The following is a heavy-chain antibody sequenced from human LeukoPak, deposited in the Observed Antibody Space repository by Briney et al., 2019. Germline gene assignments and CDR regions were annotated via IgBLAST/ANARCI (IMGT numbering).Heavy chain of an antibody. CDR3: ARDKGATHYYDSSGPTWYFDL. CDR1: GGSISSGSYY. J-gene: IGHJ2*01. V-gene: IGHV4-61*02. CDR2: IYTSGST. D-gene: IGHD3-22*01. Sequence: SETLSLTCTASGGSISSGSYYWSWLRPPAGKGLEWIVRIYTSGSTNYNPSLKSRVTISVDTSKNQVSLKLSSVTAADTAVYYCARDKGATHYYDSSGPTWYFDLWGRGTLVTVSS.